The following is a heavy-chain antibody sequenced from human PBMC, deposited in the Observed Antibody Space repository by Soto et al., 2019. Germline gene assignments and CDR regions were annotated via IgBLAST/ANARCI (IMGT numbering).Heavy chain of an antibody. CDR2: INPNGGST. J-gene: IGHJ5*01. V-gene: IGHV1-46*01. CDR3: ARSSGGGFGIIMEVPNWFGS. D-gene: IGHD3-16*01. Sequence: SVKVSCKAPEDTFTSYYINCVRQAPGQGLEWMGIINPNGGSTRYAQKFQGRVTFTTDTPASTFYLELRCLRSDDTAFYYCARSSGGGFGIIMEVPNWFGSWGQGTLVTVSA. CDR1: EDTFTSYY.